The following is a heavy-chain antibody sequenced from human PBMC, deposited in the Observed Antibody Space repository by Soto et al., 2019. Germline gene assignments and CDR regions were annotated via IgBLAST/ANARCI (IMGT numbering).Heavy chain of an antibody. CDR1: GYTFTSYG. CDR3: ARVRSRYDFWSGYFDY. D-gene: IGHD3-3*01. CDR2: ISAYNGNT. V-gene: IGHV1-18*01. Sequence: ASVKVSCKASGYTFTSYGIGWVRQAPGQGLEWMGWISAYNGNTNYAQKLQGRVTMTTDTSTSTAYMELRSLRSDDTAVYYCARVRSRYDFWSGYFDYWGQGTLVTVSS. J-gene: IGHJ4*02.